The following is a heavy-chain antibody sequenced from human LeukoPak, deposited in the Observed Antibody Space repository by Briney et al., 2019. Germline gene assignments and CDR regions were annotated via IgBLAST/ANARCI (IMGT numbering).Heavy chain of an antibody. V-gene: IGHV4-59*01. CDR1: GGSLSSYY. D-gene: IGHD6-13*01. Sequence: SETLSLTCTVSGGSLSSYYWSWIRQPPGKGLEWIGYIYYSGSTNYNPSLKSRVTISVDTSKNQFSLKLSSVTAADTAVYYCARAGRYSSSWDYYYYMDVWGKGTTVTVSS. J-gene: IGHJ6*03. CDR3: ARAGRYSSSWDYYYYMDV. CDR2: IYYSGST.